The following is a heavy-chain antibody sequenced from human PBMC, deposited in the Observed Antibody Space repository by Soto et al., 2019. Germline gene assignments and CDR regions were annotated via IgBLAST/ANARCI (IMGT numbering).Heavy chain of an antibody. Sequence: QVQLVESGGGVVQPGRSLRLSCVASGFTFSNYGMHWVRQAPGKGLEWVAVISYDGSNKYYADSVKGRFTISRDNSKNTLYLQMNSLRAEDTAVYYCARDLLAVAGPFGYWGQGTLVTVSS. CDR3: ARDLLAVAGPFGY. V-gene: IGHV3-30*03. J-gene: IGHJ4*02. CDR2: ISYDGSNK. CDR1: GFTFSNYG. D-gene: IGHD6-19*01.